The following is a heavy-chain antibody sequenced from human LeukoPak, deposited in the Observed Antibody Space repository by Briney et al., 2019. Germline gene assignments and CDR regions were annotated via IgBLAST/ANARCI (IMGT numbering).Heavy chain of an antibody. V-gene: IGHV3-21*01. CDR2: ISSSSSYI. CDR1: GFTFSSYG. CDR3: ARAVQLWFQFDY. D-gene: IGHD5-18*01. J-gene: IGHJ4*02. Sequence: PGGSLRLSCAASGFTFSSYGMNWVRQAPGKGLEWVSSISSSSSYIYYADSVKGRFTISRDNAKNSLYLQMNSLRAEDTAVYYCARAVQLWFQFDYWGQGTLVTVSS.